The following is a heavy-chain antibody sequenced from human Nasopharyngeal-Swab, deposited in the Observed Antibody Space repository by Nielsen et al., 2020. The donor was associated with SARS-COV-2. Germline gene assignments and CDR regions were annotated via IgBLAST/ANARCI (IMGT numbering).Heavy chain of an antibody. Sequence: GESLKISCAASGFTFSSYWMSWVRQAPGKGLEWVANIKQDGSEKYYVDSVKGRFTISRDNAKNSLYLQMNSLRAEDTALYYCAKDIMGWGQGTLVTVSS. CDR3: AKDIMG. J-gene: IGHJ4*02. V-gene: IGHV3-7*03. D-gene: IGHD2-8*01. CDR1: GFTFSSYW. CDR2: IKQDGSEK.